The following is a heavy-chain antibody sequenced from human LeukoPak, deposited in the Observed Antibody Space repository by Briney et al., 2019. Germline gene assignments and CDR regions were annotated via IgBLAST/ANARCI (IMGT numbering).Heavy chain of an antibody. CDR2: IKQDGSEK. CDR3: ARASDPWLQLT. CDR1: GFSFSNYW. D-gene: IGHD5-24*01. V-gene: IGHV3-7*05. J-gene: IGHJ5*02. Sequence: PGGALIISCAASGFSFSNYWGIWVRQAPGKGLEWVGNIKQDGSEKRYADSVRGRFSISRDNAQTSLYLQMNSLRAEDTAVYYCARASDPWLQLTWGQGTLVTVSS.